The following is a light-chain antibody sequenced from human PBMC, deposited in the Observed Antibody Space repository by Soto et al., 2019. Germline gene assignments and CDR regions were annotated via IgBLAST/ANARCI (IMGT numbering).Light chain of an antibody. CDR3: QHYNNYPWT. Sequence: DIQMTQSPSTLSASVGDRVTITCRASQSISSWLAWYQQKPGKAPKVLIYKASSLESGVPSRFSGSGSGTEFTLTISSLQPYDFATYYCQHYNNYPWTFGQGTKVEIK. V-gene: IGKV1-5*03. J-gene: IGKJ1*01. CDR1: QSISSW. CDR2: KAS.